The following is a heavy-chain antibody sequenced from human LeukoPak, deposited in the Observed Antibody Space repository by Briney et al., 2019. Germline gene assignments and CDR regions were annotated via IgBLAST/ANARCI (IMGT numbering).Heavy chain of an antibody. Sequence: SAPTLVNPTQTLTLTCSFSGFSLSTREMGVGWIRQPPGKALEWLAIIYWDDDKRYSPSLKSRLTITKDTSKDQVVLTMSNMDPVDTATYYCARRAGGSSFDFWGPGTLVTVSS. D-gene: IGHD3-10*01. J-gene: IGHJ4*02. CDR1: GFSLSTREMG. CDR2: IYWDDDK. CDR3: ARRAGGSSFDF. V-gene: IGHV2-5*02.